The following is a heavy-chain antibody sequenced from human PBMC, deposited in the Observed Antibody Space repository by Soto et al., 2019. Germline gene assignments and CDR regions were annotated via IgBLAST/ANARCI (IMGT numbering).Heavy chain of an antibody. CDR1: GYTFTSYY. J-gene: IGHJ5*02. CDR2: INPSGRTT. CDR3: ARGGKMVSDPCTWFDP. Sequence: QVQLVQSGAEVKKPGASVKVSCQASGYTFTSYYIHWVRRAPGQGLEWMGIINPSGRTTRYAQKFQGRVTMMRAKSSSTVYMELNSLTSEETALYYCARGGKMVSDPCTWFDPWGQGTLLTVSS. V-gene: IGHV1-46*01. D-gene: IGHD2-8*01.